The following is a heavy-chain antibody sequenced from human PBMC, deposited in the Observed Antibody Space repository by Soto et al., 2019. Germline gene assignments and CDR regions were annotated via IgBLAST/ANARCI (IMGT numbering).Heavy chain of an antibody. Sequence: SETLSLTCAVYGGSFSGYYWSWIRQPPGKGLEWIGEINHSGSTNYNPPLKSRVTISVDTSKNQFSLKLSSVTAADTAVYYCARGCIAAAGTTGDFDYWGQGTLVTVS. J-gene: IGHJ4*02. CDR1: GGSFSGYY. CDR3: ARGCIAAAGTTGDFDY. D-gene: IGHD6-13*01. V-gene: IGHV4-34*01. CDR2: INHSGST.